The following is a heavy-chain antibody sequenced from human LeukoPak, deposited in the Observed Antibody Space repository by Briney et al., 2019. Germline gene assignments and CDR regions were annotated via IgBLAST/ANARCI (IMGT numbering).Heavy chain of an antibody. CDR1: GGSISSSSYY. J-gene: IGHJ4*02. CDR2: IYYSGTT. V-gene: IGHV4-39*01. Sequence: PSETLSLTCIVSGGSISSSSYYWAWLRQPPGKGLEWIGSIYYSGTTFYNPSLKSRVTISVDTSKNQFSLKLSSVTAADTAVYYCARRDIVATISTWGQGTLVTVSS. D-gene: IGHD5-12*01. CDR3: ARRDIVATIST.